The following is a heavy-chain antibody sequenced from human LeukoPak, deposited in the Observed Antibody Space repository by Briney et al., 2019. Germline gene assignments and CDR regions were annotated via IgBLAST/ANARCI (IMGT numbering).Heavy chain of an antibody. V-gene: IGHV3-30*18. CDR3: AKEGTAMASSYFDY. J-gene: IGHJ4*02. D-gene: IGHD5-18*01. CDR1: GFTFSSYG. CDR2: ISHDGTVQ. Sequence: PGGSLRLSCAASGFTFSSYGMQWVRQDPGKGLEWVAVISHDGTVQHYADSVKGRFTISRDNSHNTLCLQMNSLRDGGAAMYYCAKEGTAMASSYFDYWGGGTLITVSS.